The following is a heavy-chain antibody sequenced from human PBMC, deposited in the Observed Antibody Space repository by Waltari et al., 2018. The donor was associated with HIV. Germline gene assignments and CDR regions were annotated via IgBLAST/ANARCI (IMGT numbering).Heavy chain of an antibody. V-gene: IGHV4-38-2*01. J-gene: IGHJ3*02. CDR1: GSSISGAYY. CDR3: ARVRITLIVAGPFDM. CDR2: IHHSGRT. D-gene: IGHD3-22*01. Sequence: HVQLQESGPGLVKPSETLSLTCVVSGSSISGAYYWGWIRQSPGKGLEWIGSIHHSGRTYHNPSLKIRVTISVDASKSQFSLKLTSATAADTAIYYCARVRITLIVAGPFDMWGQGTLVTVSS.